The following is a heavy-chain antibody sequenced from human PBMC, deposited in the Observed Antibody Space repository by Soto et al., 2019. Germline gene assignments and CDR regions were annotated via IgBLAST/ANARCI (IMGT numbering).Heavy chain of an antibody. CDR3: AKDRSPYYYGSGTWGGFDF. V-gene: IGHV3-9*01. CDR2: ISWNSGSI. Sequence: EVQLVESGGGLVQPGRSLRLSCAASGFTFDDYAMHWVRQAPGKGLEWVSGISWNSGSIGYADSVKGRFTISRDNGKNVLYLQMNSLRTEDTALFYCAKDRSPYYYGSGTWGGFDFWGQGTLVTVSS. D-gene: IGHD3-10*01. J-gene: IGHJ4*02. CDR1: GFTFDDYA.